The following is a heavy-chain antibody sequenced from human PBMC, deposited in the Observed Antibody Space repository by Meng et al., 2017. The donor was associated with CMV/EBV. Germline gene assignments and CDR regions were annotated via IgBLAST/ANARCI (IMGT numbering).Heavy chain of an antibody. CDR1: FSSYA. D-gene: IGHD3-22*01. J-gene: IGHJ4*02. V-gene: IGHV3-30*04. CDR3: ARPYYDSSGYYSFAVNYFDY. Sequence: FSSYAMHWVRQAPGKGLEWVAVISYDGSNKYYADSVKGRFTISRDNSKNTLYLQMNSLRAEDTAVYYCARPYYDSSGYYSFAVNYFDYWGQGTLVTVSS. CDR2: ISYDGSNK.